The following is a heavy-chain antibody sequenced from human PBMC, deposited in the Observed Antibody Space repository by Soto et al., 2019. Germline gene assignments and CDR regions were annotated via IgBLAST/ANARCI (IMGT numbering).Heavy chain of an antibody. CDR1: GFTFSDHY. Sequence: GGSLRLSCAASGFTFSDHYMDWVRQAPGKGLEWVGRTRNKANSYTTEYAASVKGRFTISRDDSKNSLYLQMNSLKTEDTAVYYCARGLMGGQYYYYYGMDVWGQGTTVTVSS. V-gene: IGHV3-72*01. D-gene: IGHD3-16*01. CDR2: TRNKANSYTT. J-gene: IGHJ6*02. CDR3: ARGLMGGQYYYYYGMDV.